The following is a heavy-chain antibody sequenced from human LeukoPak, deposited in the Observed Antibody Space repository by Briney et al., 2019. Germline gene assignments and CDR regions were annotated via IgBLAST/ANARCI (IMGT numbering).Heavy chain of an antibody. CDR1: GFTFSKYW. V-gene: IGHV3-74*01. J-gene: IGHJ5*02. CDR2: INTDGTVT. CDR3: AKDPMVRGVISYRFDP. D-gene: IGHD3-10*01. Sequence: GGSLRLSCAASGFTFSKYWMLWVRQAPGKGLESVSRINTDGTVTTYADSVKGRFTVSRDNADNTMFLQMNSVRDEDTAVYYCAKDPMVRGVISYRFDPWGQGTLVTVSS.